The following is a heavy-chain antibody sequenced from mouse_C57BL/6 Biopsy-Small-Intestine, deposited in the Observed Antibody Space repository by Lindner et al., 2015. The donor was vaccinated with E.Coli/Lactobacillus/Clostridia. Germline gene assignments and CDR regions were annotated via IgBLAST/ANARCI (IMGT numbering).Heavy chain of an antibody. Sequence: VQLQESGGGLVKPGGSLKLSCAASGFTFSDYGMHWVRQAPEKGLEWVAYISSGSSTIYYADTVKGRFTISRDNAKNTLFLQMTSLRSEDTAMYYCARPGDGCSFDYWGQGTTLTVSS. V-gene: IGHV5-17*01. CDR1: GFTFSDYG. CDR3: ARPGDGCSFDY. CDR2: ISSGSSTI. J-gene: IGHJ2*01. D-gene: IGHD2-3*01.